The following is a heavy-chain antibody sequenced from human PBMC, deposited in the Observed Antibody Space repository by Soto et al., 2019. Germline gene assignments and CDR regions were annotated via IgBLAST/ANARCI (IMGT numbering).Heavy chain of an antibody. CDR3: AKRPGSYYFFDY. Sequence: PGGLLRLCYAAAGFTIVGYAMSWVRKNPGKGLEWVSAISGSGGSTYYADSVKGRFTISRDNSKNTLYLQMNSLRAEDTAVYYCAKRPGSYYFFDYWGQGTLVTVSS. D-gene: IGHD3-10*01. J-gene: IGHJ4*02. CDR2: ISGSGGST. V-gene: IGHV3-23*01. CDR1: GFTIVGYA.